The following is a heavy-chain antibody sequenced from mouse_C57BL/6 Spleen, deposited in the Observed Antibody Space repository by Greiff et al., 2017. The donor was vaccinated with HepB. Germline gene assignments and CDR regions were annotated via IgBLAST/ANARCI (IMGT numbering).Heavy chain of an antibody. V-gene: IGHV10-1*01. CDR2: IRSKSNNYAT. CDR3: VGFTGLFAY. D-gene: IGHD1-1*01. J-gene: IGHJ3*01. Sequence: GGGLVQPKGSLKLSCAASGFSFNTYAMNWVRQAPGKGLEWVARIRSKSNNYATYYADSVKDRFTISRDDSESMLYLQMNNLKTEDTAMYYCVGFTGLFAYWGQGTLVTVSA. CDR1: GFSFNTYA.